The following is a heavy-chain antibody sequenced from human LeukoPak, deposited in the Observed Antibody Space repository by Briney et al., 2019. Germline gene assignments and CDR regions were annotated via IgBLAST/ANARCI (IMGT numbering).Heavy chain of an antibody. Sequence: PSETLSLTCTVSGGSMNTYYWSWIRQPPGKGLEWIGYIYYSGSTYYNPSLKSRVTISVDTSKNQFSLKLSSVTAADTAVYYCAREAYYYDSSGYYSDDAFDIWGQGTMVTVSS. CDR3: AREAYYYDSSGYYSDDAFDI. V-gene: IGHV4-59*12. J-gene: IGHJ3*02. D-gene: IGHD3-22*01. CDR2: IYYSGST. CDR1: GGSMNTYY.